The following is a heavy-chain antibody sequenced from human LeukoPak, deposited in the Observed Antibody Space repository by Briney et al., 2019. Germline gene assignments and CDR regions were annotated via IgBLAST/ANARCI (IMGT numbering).Heavy chain of an antibody. J-gene: IGHJ4*02. V-gene: IGHV4-30-2*01. CDR2: INHSGST. D-gene: IGHD3-3*01. Sequence: PSQTLSLTCAVSGGSISSGGYYWSWIRQPPGKGLEWIGEINHSGSTNYNPSLKSRVTISVDTSKNQFSLKLSSVTAADTAVYYCARKYHDFWSGSGPFDYWGQGTLVTVSS. CDR3: ARKYHDFWSGSGPFDY. CDR1: GGSISSGGYY.